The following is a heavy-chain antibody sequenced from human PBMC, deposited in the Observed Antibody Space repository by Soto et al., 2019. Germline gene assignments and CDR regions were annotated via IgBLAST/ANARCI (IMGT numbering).Heavy chain of an antibody. CDR1: GGPISSGGYY. CDR2: IFYTGTT. J-gene: IGHJ4*02. CDR3: ARGEYSYGPQFDY. V-gene: IGHV4-31*03. Sequence: QVQLQESGPGLVKPSQTLSLACTVSGGPISSGGYYWNWIRQHPGKGLEWVGYIFYTGTTHYNPSLESRVTISFDTSKNQSSLRLNSVTAADTAVYYCARGEYSYGPQFDYWGQGTLVTVSS. D-gene: IGHD5-18*01.